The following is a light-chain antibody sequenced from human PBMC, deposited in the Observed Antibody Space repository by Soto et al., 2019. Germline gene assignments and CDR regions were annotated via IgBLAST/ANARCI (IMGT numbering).Light chain of an antibody. V-gene: IGLV2-14*03. J-gene: IGLJ1*01. CDR1: SSDIGAYDL. CDR2: EVS. Sequence: QSVLTQPASVSGSPGQSITISCSGTSSDIGAYDLVSWYQQHPGGAPKLIIYEVSHRFSGLSYRFSGSKSGNTASLTISGTQAGEEGDYYCTSFAPGRIYVFGSGTKVNV. CDR3: TSFAPGRIYV.